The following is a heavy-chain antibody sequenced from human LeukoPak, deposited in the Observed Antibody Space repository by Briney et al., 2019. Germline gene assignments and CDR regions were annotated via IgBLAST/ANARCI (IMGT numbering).Heavy chain of an antibody. J-gene: IGHJ3*02. CDR2: IVVGSGNT. CDR1: GFTFTSSA. V-gene: IGHV1-58*02. Sequence: ASVKVSCKASGFTFTSSAMQWVRQARGQRLEWIGWIVVGSGNTNYAQKFQGRVTITRDMSTSTAYMELSSLRSEDTAVYYCAAVAYSSGWYVRAFDIWGQGTMVTVSS. D-gene: IGHD6-19*01. CDR3: AAVAYSSGWYVRAFDI.